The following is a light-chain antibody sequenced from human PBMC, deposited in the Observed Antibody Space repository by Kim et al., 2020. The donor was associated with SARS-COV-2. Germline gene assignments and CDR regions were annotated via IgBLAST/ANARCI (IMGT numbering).Light chain of an antibody. Sequence: IGDRVTITCRASQSIRSYLDWDQQKSGKAPKLLIYDASTLQSGVPSRFSGSGSGTDFTLTISSLQPEDFATYYCQQNYSALLWTFGQGTKVDIK. CDR3: QQNYSALLWT. CDR1: QSIRSY. V-gene: IGKV1-39*01. J-gene: IGKJ1*01. CDR2: DAS.